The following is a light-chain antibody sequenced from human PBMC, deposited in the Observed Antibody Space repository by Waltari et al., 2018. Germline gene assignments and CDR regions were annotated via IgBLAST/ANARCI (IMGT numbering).Light chain of an antibody. CDR1: QLGEKY. V-gene: IGLV3-1*01. J-gene: IGLJ1*01. CDR3: QAWDSSTYV. CDR2: QDV. Sequence: YALTQSPSVSVSPGQTANITCSGEQLGEKYSGWYQQKAGQSPRLVIYQDVKRPSGIPGRFPGSNSGNTATLTISETQATDEADYYCQAWDSSTYVFGTGTKVTVL.